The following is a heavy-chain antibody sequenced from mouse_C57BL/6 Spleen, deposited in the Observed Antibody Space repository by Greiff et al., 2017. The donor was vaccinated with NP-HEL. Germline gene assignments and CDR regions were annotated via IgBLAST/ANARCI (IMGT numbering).Heavy chain of an antibody. V-gene: IGHV5-6*01. CDR2: ISSGGSYT. D-gene: IGHD1-1*01. CDR1: GFTFSSYG. J-gene: IGHJ4*01. CDR3: ARHITTVKYYAMDY. Sequence: EVKVVESGGDLVKPGGSLKLSCAASGFTFSSYGMSWVRQTPDKRLEWVATISSGGSYTYYPDSVQGRFTISRDNAKNTLYLQMSSLKSEDTAMYYCARHITTVKYYAMDYWGQGTSVTVSS.